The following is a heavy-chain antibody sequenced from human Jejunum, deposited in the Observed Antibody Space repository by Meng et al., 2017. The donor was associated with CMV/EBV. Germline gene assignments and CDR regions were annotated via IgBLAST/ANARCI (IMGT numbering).Heavy chain of an antibody. V-gene: IGHV3-21*01. CDR1: GLTFNSKT. CDR2: ISSRSNYI. J-gene: IGHJ4*02. Sequence: LSCTAAGLTFNSKTFSWVRQTPGKGLEWVSSISSRSNYIYYADSVKGRFTMSRDNAKNSLYLQMNGLRAEDTGVYYCARVAGWFDNWGQGTLVTVSS. D-gene: IGHD6-19*01. CDR3: ARVAGWFDN.